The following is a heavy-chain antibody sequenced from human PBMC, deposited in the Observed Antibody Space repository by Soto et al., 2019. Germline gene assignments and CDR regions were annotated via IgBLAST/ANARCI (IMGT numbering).Heavy chain of an antibody. J-gene: IGHJ4*02. Sequence: QVQLVESGGGVVQPGRSLRLSCAASGFTFSSYGMHWVRQAPGKGLEWVAIIRFDVNNQYYADSVKGRFTVSRDSSRTTLHLQMNSLRAEDAAVYYCARQGSSLSFDYWGQGTLVTVSS. D-gene: IGHD2-2*01. CDR3: ARQGSSLSFDY. CDR1: GFTFSSYG. CDR2: IRFDVNNQ. V-gene: IGHV3-33*01.